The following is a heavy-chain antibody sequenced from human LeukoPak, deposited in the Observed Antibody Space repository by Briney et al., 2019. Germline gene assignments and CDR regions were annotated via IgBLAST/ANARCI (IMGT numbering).Heavy chain of an antibody. CDR2: IKQDGSEK. J-gene: IGHJ4*02. D-gene: IGHD3-10*01. CDR1: GFTFSSYW. V-gene: IGHV3-7*01. Sequence: GGSLRLSCAASGFTFSSYWMSWVRQAPGKGLEWVANIKQDGSEKYYVDSVKGRFTISRDNAKNSLYLQMDSLRAEDTAVYYCALRSSGSYYWYWGQGTLVTVSS. CDR3: ALRSSGSYYWY.